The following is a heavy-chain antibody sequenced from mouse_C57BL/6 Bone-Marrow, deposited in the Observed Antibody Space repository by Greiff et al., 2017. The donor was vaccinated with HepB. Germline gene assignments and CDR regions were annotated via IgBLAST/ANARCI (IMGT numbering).Heavy chain of an antibody. CDR3: ARHEVYYSSWYFDV. V-gene: IGHV1-62-2*01. D-gene: IGHD1-1*01. CDR1: GYTFTEYT. CDR2: FYPGRGSI. J-gene: IGHJ1*03. Sequence: QVQLQQSGAELVKPGASVKLSCKASGYTFTEYTIHWVKQRSGHGLEWIGWFYPGRGSIKYNEKFKDKATVTADKSSSTVYMELRRLTSEDSAVYFCARHEVYYSSWYFDVWGTGTTVTVSS.